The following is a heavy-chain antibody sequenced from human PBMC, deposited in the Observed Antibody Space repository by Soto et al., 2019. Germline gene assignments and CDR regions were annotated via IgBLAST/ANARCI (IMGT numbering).Heavy chain of an antibody. J-gene: IGHJ6*02. V-gene: IGHV4-30-4*08. D-gene: IGHD2-21*02. CDR3: AREDDGGDTLDV. CDR2: IHHSGSI. CDR1: GGSISSDYYH. Sequence: PSETLSLTWTVAGGSISSDYYHWTWTRQSPERGLEWIGYIHHSGSILYNPSLKSRVTISVDTSKNQFSLHLSSVTAADTAVYFWAREDDGGDTLDVWGQGTTVTVSS.